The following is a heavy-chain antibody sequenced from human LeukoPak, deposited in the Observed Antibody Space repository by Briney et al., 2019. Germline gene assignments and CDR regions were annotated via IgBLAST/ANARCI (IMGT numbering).Heavy chain of an antibody. D-gene: IGHD3-3*01. J-gene: IGHJ4*02. CDR2: IYPGDSDT. V-gene: IGHV5-51*01. Sequence: LGGSLKISLKGSGYSFTSYWIGWVRQMPGKGLEWMGIIYPGDSDTRYSPSFQGQVTVSADKSISTAYLQWSSLKASDTAMDYCARYHREWLLGLGPDYFDYWGQGTLVTVSS. CDR1: GYSFTSYW. CDR3: ARYHREWLLGLGPDYFDY.